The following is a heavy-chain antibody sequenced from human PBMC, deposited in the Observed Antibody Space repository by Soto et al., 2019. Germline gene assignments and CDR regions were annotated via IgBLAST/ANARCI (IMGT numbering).Heavy chain of an antibody. V-gene: IGHV3-74*03. J-gene: IGHJ4*02. CDR1: GFTFNTYW. CDR3: AKSAGSNAYYPNDY. CDR2: IDPFGSAT. D-gene: IGHD3-16*01. Sequence: GGSVRLSCAASGFTFNTYWMHWVRQAPGKGLVWVSRIDPFGSATKYADSVEGRFTTSRDNAKNTLYLQMNSLRAEDAAVYYCAKSAGSNAYYPNDYWGQGALVTVSS.